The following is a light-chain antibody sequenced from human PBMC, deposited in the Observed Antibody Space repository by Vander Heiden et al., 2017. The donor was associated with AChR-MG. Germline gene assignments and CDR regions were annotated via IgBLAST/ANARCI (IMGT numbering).Light chain of an antibody. Sequence: DIQMTQSPSSLSASVGERVTITCRASQSISSYLNWYQQKPGKAPKLLIYAASSLQSGVPSRFSGSGSGTDFTLTITSLQPEDFATYYCLQSDSIVYTFGQGTKLAIK. CDR2: AAS. J-gene: IGKJ2*01. V-gene: IGKV1-39*01. CDR3: LQSDSIVYT. CDR1: QSISSY.